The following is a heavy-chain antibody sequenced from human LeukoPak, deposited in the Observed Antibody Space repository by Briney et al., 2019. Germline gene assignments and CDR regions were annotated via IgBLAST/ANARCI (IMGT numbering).Heavy chain of an antibody. Sequence: SETLSLACAVSGYSISSGYYWGWIRQPPEKGLEWIGSIYYSGSTYYNPSLKSRVTISADTSKNQFSLKLSSVTAADTAVYYCAGSSGNYIYFDYWGQGTLVTVSS. D-gene: IGHD4-11*01. CDR3: AGSSGNYIYFDY. V-gene: IGHV4-38-2*01. J-gene: IGHJ4*02. CDR2: IYYSGST. CDR1: GYSISSGYY.